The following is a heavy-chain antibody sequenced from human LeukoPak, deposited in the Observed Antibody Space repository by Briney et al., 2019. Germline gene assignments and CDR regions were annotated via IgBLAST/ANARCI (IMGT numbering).Heavy chain of an antibody. CDR1: GYTFTSYG. CDR3: ARVPIPEVLWFGEEQGGYYYYYMDV. Sequence: ASVKVSCKASGYTFTSYGISWVRQAPGQGLEWMGWISGYNGKTNYAQKLQGRVTMTTDTSTSTAYMELRSLRSDDTAMYYCARVPIPEVLWFGEEQGGYYYYYMDVWGQGTLVTVSS. D-gene: IGHD3-10*01. V-gene: IGHV1-18*01. CDR2: ISGYNGKT. J-gene: IGHJ6*03.